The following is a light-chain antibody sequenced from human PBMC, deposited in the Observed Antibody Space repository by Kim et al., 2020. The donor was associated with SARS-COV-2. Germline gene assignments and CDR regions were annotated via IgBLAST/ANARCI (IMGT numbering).Light chain of an antibody. J-gene: IGKJ2*01. Sequence: DIQMTQSTSTLSASVGDRVTISCRASEDTGTLLAWYQQKPGKAPKLLIYEASLLETGVPSRFSGSGFGTGFTLTISSLQPDDFATYYCQHYSRFPYTFGQGTKLEI. CDR3: QHYSRFPYT. V-gene: IGKV1-5*03. CDR2: EAS. CDR1: EDTGTL.